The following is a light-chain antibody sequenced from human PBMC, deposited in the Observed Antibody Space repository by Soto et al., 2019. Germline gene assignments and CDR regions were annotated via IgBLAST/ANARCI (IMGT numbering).Light chain of an antibody. CDR1: SSEVGGYNF. CDR3: SSYTSSSTLEGYV. J-gene: IGLJ1*01. CDR2: DVS. Sequence: QSVLTQPASVSGSPGQSITISCTGTSSEVGGYNFVSWYQQHPGKASNLMIYDVSNRPSGVSNRFSGSKSGNTASLTISGLQSEDEADYYCSSYTSSSTLEGYVFGTGTKVTVL. V-gene: IGLV2-14*01.